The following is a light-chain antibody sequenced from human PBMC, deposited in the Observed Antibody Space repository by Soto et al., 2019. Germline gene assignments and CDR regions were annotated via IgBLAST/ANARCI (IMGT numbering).Light chain of an antibody. CDR1: SSDVGGYNY. J-gene: IGLJ2*01. CDR3: SSYTSSSSVV. Sequence: QSALTQPASVSGSPGQSITISCTGTSSDVGGYNYVSWYQQHPGKAPKLMIYDVSNRPSGVSNRFSVYKSGITASLTISGLQAEDEADYYCSSYTSSSSVVFGGGTKLTVL. V-gene: IGLV2-14*01. CDR2: DVS.